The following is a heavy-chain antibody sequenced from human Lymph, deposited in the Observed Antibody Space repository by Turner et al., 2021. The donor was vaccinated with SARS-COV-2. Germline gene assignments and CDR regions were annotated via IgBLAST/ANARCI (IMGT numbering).Heavy chain of an antibody. CDR2: IYSGGSS. CDR1: GITVSRNY. V-gene: IGHV3-53*04. CDR3: ARDLDTAGGMDV. J-gene: IGHJ6*02. D-gene: IGHD5-18*01. Sequence: EVQLVKSGVGLVQPGGSLRLSCAASGITVSRNYMSWVRPDPGKGLEWVSVIYSGGSSYYADSVKGRFTISRHNSKNTLYLQMNSLRAEDTAVYYCARDLDTAGGMDVWGQGTTVTVSS.